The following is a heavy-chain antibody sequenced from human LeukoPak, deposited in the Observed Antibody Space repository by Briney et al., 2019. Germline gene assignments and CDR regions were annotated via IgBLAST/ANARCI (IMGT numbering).Heavy chain of an antibody. CDR2: IKQDGSEK. J-gene: IGHJ4*02. Sequence: GGSLRLSCAPTGFTFSSYAIHWVRKAPGKVLEWVANIKQDGSEKYYVDSVKGRFTISRDNAKNSLYLQTNSLRAEDTALYHCARDRGGLLDYWGQGTLVTVSS. D-gene: IGHD3-10*01. V-gene: IGHV3-7*03. CDR1: GFTFSSYA. CDR3: ARDRGGLLDY.